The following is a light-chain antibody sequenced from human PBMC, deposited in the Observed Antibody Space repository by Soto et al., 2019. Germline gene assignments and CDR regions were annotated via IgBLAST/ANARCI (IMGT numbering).Light chain of an antibody. J-gene: IGKJ1*01. V-gene: IGKV3-15*01. CDR2: GAS. CDR3: QQYNNWPPWT. CDR1: QSVSSN. Sequence: EIVMTQSPATLSLSPGERATLSCRASQSVSSNLAWYQQKPGQAPRLLIYGASTRTTGIPARFSGSGSGTEFTLTISSLQSEDVAVYYYQQYNNWPPWTFGQGTKVEIK.